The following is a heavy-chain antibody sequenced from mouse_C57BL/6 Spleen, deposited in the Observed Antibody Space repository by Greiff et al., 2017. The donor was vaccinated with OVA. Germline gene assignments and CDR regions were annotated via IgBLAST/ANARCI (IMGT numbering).Heavy chain of an antibody. CDR2: INYDGSST. J-gene: IGHJ3*01. Sequence: EVQRVESEGGLVQPGSSMKLSCTASGFTFSDYYMAWVRQVPEKGLEWVANINYDGSSTYYLDSLKSRFIISRDNAKNILYLQMSSLKSEDTATYYCARVHYGSSHAWFAYWGQGTLVTVSA. CDR1: GFTFSDYY. D-gene: IGHD1-1*01. CDR3: ARVHYGSSHAWFAY. V-gene: IGHV5-16*01.